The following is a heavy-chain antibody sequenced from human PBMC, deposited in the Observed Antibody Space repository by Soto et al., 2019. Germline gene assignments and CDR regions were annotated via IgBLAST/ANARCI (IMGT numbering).Heavy chain of an antibody. V-gene: IGHV5-10-1*01. D-gene: IGHD3-22*01. CDR3: ARQIYDSDTGPNFQYYFDS. CDR1: GYSFASYW. CDR2: IDPSDSQT. J-gene: IGHJ4*02. Sequence: GESLKIACKGSGYSFASYWITWVRQKPGKGLEWMGRIDPSDSQTYYSPSFRGHVTISVTKSITTVFLQWSSLRASDTAMYYCARQIYDSDTGPNFQYYFDSWGQGTPVTVSS.